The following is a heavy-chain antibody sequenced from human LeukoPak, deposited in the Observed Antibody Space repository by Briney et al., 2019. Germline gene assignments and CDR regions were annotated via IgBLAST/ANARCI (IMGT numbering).Heavy chain of an antibody. CDR2: IRYDGSNK. V-gene: IGHV3-30*02. Sequence: PGGSLRLSCAASGFTFSSYGMHWVRQAPGKGLEWVAFIRYDGSNKYYADSVKGRFTISGDNSKNTLYLQMNSLRAEDTAVYYCAKDPLHNLEAGATAGGYFDYWGQGTLVTISS. CDR1: GFTFSSYG. CDR3: AKDPLHNLEAGATAGGYFDY. J-gene: IGHJ4*02. D-gene: IGHD1-26*01.